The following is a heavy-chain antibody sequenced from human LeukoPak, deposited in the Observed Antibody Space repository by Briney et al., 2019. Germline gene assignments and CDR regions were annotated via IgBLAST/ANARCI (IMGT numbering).Heavy chain of an antibody. CDR2: IYTSGST. V-gene: IGHV4-4*07. J-gene: IGHJ4*02. CDR3: ATGSRSSGYYFGKYYFDY. Sequence: KSSETLSLTCTVSGGSISSYYWSWIRQPAGKGLEWIGRIYTSGSTNYNPSLKSRVTTSVDTSKNQFSLKLSSVTAADTAVYYCATGSRSSGYYFGKYYFDYWGQGTLVTVSS. CDR1: GGSISSYY. D-gene: IGHD3-22*01.